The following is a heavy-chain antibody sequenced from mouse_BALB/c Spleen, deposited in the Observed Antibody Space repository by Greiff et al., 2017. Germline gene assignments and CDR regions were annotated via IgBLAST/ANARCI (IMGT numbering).Heavy chain of an antibody. D-gene: IGHD2-2*01. CDR1: GYTFTSYW. CDR3: ARHGYRGYFDV. V-gene: IGHV1-7*01. J-gene: IGHJ1*01. Sequence: QVQLQQSGAELAKPGASVKMSCKASGYTFTSYWMHWVKQRPGQGLEWIGYINPSTGYTEYNQKFKDKATLTADKSSSTAYMQLSSLTSEDSAVYYCARHGYRGYFDVWGAGTTVTVSS. CDR2: INPSTGYT.